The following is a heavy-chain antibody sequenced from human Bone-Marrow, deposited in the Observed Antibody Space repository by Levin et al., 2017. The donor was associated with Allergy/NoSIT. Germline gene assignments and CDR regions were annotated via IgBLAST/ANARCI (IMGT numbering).Heavy chain of an antibody. CDR2: ISGSGGST. CDR1: GFTFSSYA. V-gene: IGHV3-23*01. CDR3: AKVPRPPRGYGSGSYDLYFDY. D-gene: IGHD3-10*01. J-gene: IGHJ4*02. Sequence: GGSLRLSCAASGFTFSSYAMSWVRQAPGKGLEWVSAISGSGGSTYYADSVKGRFTISRDNSKNTLYLQMNSLRAEDTAVYYCAKVPRPPRGYGSGSYDLYFDYWGQGTLVTVSS.